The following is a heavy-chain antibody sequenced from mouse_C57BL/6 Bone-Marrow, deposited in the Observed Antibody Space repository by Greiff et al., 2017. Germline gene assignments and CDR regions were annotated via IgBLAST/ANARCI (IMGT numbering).Heavy chain of an antibody. Sequence: QVQLQQPEAELVMPGASVKLSCKASGYTFTSYWMHWVKQRPGQGLEWIGEIDPSDSYTNYNQKFKGKSTLTVDKSSSTAYMQLSSLSSEDSAVYYCARKDWDYYAMDYWGQGTSVTVSS. CDR2: IDPSDSYT. CDR3: ARKDWDYYAMDY. CDR1: GYTFTSYW. J-gene: IGHJ4*01. V-gene: IGHV1-69*01. D-gene: IGHD4-1*01.